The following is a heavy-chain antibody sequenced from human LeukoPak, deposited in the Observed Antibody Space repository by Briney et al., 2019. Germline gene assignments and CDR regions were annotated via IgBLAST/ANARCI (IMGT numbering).Heavy chain of an antibody. D-gene: IGHD6-13*01. CDR1: GGSFSGYY. CDR2: INHSGST. J-gene: IGHJ4*02. Sequence: PSETLSLTCAVYGGSFSGYYWSWIRQPPGKGLEWIGEINHSGSTNYNPSLKSRVTISVDTSKNQFSLKLSSVTAADTAVYYCARGSAPFGSSWSSPFDYWGQGTLVTVSS. V-gene: IGHV4-34*01. CDR3: ARGSAPFGSSWSSPFDY.